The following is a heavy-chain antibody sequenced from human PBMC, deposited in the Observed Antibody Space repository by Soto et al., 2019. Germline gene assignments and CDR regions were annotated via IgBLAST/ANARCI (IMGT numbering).Heavy chain of an antibody. D-gene: IGHD2-15*01. V-gene: IGHV3-9*01. Sequence: EVQLVESGGGLVQPGRSLRLSCAASGFTFDDYAMHWVRQAPGKGLEWVSGISWNSGSIGYADSVKGRFTISRDNAKNSLYLQMNSLRAEDTALYYCAKAYSPYCTGGSCCSNYYYGMDVWGQGTTVTVSS. CDR3: AKAYSPYCTGGSCCSNYYYGMDV. J-gene: IGHJ6*02. CDR1: GFTFDDYA. CDR2: ISWNSGSI.